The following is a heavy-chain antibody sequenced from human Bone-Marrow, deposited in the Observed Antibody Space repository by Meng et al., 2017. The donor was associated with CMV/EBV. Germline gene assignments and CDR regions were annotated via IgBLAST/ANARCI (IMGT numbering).Heavy chain of an antibody. J-gene: IGHJ4*02. V-gene: IGHV3-15*01. Sequence: GFTFSNAWMSWVRQAPGKGLEWVGRIKSKTDGGTTDYAAPVKGRFTISRDDSKNTLYLQMNSLKTEDTAVYYCTTAYYDSSGISSEHWGQGTLVTISS. CDR3: TTAYYDSSGISSEH. D-gene: IGHD3-22*01. CDR1: GFTFSNAW. CDR2: IKSKTDGGTT.